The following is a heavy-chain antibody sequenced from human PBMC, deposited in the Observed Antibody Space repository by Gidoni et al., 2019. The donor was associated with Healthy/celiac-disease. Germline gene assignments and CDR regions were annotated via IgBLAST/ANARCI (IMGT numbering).Heavy chain of an antibody. CDR3: ARIGIYERAAAGAFDI. CDR2: IYSSGST. J-gene: IGHJ3*02. V-gene: IGHV4-31*03. Sequence: QVQLQESGPGLVKPSQTLSLTCTVSGGSISSGGYYWSWIRQHPGKGLEWIGYIYSSGSTYYNPSLKSRVTISVDTSKNQFSLKLSSVTAADTAVYYCARIGIYERAAAGAFDIWGQGTMVTVSS. D-gene: IGHD6-13*01. CDR1: GGSISSGGYY.